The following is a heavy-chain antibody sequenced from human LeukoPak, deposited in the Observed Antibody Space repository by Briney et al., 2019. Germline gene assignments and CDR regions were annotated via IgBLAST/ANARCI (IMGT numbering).Heavy chain of an antibody. V-gene: IGHV4-61*02. CDR1: GGSISSGSYY. Sequence: SETLSLTCTVSGGSISSGSYYWSWIRQPAGKGLEWIGRIYTSGSTNYNPSLKSRVTISVDTSKNQFSLKVSSVTAADTAVYYCAREVEMATIYWGQGTLVTVSS. D-gene: IGHD5-24*01. CDR3: AREVEMATIY. CDR2: IYTSGST. J-gene: IGHJ4*02.